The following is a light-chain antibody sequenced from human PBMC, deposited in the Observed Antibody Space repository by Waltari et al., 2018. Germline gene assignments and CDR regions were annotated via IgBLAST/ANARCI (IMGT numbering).Light chain of an antibody. J-gene: IGKJ4*01. CDR1: QDINTW. Sequence: DIQMTQSPSTLSASVGDTVTVTCRASQDINTWWAWSQQKPEKAPKPIIYQAYNLETGVPPSFSGYASGTEFTLTISSLQPDDFATYYCQQYNSYPLTFGGGTKVEIK. V-gene: IGKV1-5*03. CDR2: QAY. CDR3: QQYNSYPLT.